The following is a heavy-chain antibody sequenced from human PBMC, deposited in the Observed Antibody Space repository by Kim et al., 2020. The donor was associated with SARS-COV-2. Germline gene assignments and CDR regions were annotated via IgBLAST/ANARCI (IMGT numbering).Heavy chain of an antibody. Sequence: SETLSLTCAVYGGSFSGYYWSWIRQPPGKGLEWIGEINHSGSTNYNPSLKSRVTISVDTSKNQFSLKLSSVTAADTAVYYCAREAGVMAAADKGPSVLYYYYGMDVWGQGTTVTVSS. D-gene: IGHD6-13*01. CDR1: GGSFSGYY. J-gene: IGHJ6*02. CDR2: INHSGST. V-gene: IGHV4-34*01. CDR3: AREAGVMAAADKGPSVLYYYYGMDV.